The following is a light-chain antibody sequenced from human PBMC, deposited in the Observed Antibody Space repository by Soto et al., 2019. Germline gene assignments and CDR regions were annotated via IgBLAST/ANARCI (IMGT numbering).Light chain of an antibody. Sequence: EIVLTQSPGTLSLSPGERATLSCRASQSVSRSSLAWYQQRPGQPPRLLIFTASSRATGTPDRFSGSGSGTDFTLTISRLEPEDFAVYYCQLYGSSPPYTFGPGTTLEI. V-gene: IGKV3-20*01. J-gene: IGKJ2*01. CDR2: TAS. CDR1: QSVSRSS. CDR3: QLYGSSPPYT.